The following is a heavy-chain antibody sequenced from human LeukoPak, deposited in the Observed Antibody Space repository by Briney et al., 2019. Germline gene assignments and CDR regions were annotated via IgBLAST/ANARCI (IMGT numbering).Heavy chain of an antibody. Sequence: PSETLSLTCTVSGGSISSSSYYWGWIRQPPGKGLEWIGSIYYSGSTYYNPSLKSRVTISVDTSKNQFSLKLSSVTAADTAVYYCARSPFKAVAGFVDCWGQGTLVTVSS. CDR2: IYYSGST. CDR1: GGSISSSSYY. V-gene: IGHV4-39*07. J-gene: IGHJ4*02. CDR3: ARSPFKAVAGFVDC. D-gene: IGHD6-19*01.